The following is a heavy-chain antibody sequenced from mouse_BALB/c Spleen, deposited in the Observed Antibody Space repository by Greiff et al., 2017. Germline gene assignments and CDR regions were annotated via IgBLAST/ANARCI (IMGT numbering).Heavy chain of an antibody. CDR2: ISYDGSN. J-gene: IGHJ2*01. CDR3: ASHYDSDFDY. CDR1: GYSITSGYY. V-gene: IGHV3-6*02. Sequence: EESGPGLVKPSQSLSLTCSVTGYSITSGYYWNWIRQFPGNKLEWMGYISYDGSNNYNPSLKNRISITRDTSKNQFFLKLNSVTTEDTATYYCASHYDSDFDYWGQGTTLTVSS. D-gene: IGHD2-4*01.